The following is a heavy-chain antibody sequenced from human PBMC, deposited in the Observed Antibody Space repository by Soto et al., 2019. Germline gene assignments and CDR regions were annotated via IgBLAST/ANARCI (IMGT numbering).Heavy chain of an antibody. V-gene: IGHV5-51*01. D-gene: IGHD3-22*01. Sequence: PGESLKISCEGSGYSFASYWIGWVRQMPGKGLEWMGVIFPGDSDTRYSPSFQGQVTISADKSINTAYLQWSSLRASDTAMYYCARQRSLYDSNGYYAHWGQGTLVTVSS. CDR3: ARQRSLYDSNGYYAH. CDR2: IFPGDSDT. CDR1: GYSFASYW. J-gene: IGHJ4*02.